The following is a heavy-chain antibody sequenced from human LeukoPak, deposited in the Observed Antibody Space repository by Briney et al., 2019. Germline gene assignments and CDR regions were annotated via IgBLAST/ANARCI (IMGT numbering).Heavy chain of an antibody. J-gene: IGHJ6*03. CDR3: AREGMVRGVRALDYYYYYMDV. Sequence: SETLSLTCTVSGGSISSFYWSWIRQPPGKGLEWLGYIYYTGSTNYNSSLKSRVTMSIDTSKNQFSLKLTSVTAADTAVYYCAREGMVRGVRALDYYYYYMDVWGKGTTVTISS. V-gene: IGHV4-59*12. CDR1: GGSISSFY. CDR2: IYYTGST. D-gene: IGHD3-10*01.